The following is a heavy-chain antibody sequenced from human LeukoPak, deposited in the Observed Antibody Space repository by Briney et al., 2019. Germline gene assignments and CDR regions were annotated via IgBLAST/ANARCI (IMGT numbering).Heavy chain of an antibody. CDR1: GYTFINYY. V-gene: IGHV1-46*04. CDR2: INPNGGST. D-gene: IGHD5-12*01. CDR3: ARGFRGGEYSGYDFLDY. J-gene: IGHJ4*02. Sequence: ASVKVSSKASGYTFINYYIHWVRQAPGQGLEWMGIINPNGGSTRYAQKLQGRVTMTRDTSTSTIYMELSSLRSEDTAMYYCARGFRGGEYSGYDFLDYWGQGTLVTVSS.